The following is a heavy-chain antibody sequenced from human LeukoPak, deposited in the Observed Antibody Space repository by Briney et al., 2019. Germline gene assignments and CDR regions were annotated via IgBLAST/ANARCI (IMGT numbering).Heavy chain of an antibody. V-gene: IGHV4-30-4*08. CDR1: GGSISSGDYY. CDR3: ARAQSTPPYGRTSTFDY. CDR2: IYYSGCT. J-gene: IGHJ4*02. D-gene: IGHD4-17*01. Sequence: SQTLSLTCTVSGGSISSGDYYWSWIRQPPGKGLEWIGYIYYSGCTYYNPSLKSRVTISVDTSKNQFSLKLSSVTAADTAVYYCARAQSTPPYGRTSTFDYWGQGTLVTVSS.